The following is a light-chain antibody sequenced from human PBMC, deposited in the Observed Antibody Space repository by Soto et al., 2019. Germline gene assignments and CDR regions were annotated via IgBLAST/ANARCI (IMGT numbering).Light chain of an antibody. CDR2: AAS. J-gene: IGKJ4*01. CDR1: QSISSY. Sequence: DIQMTQSPSSLSASVGDRVTITCRASQSISSYLNWYQQKPGKAPKLLIYAASSLQSGVPSRFSGSGSGTDFTLTISSLQPEDFVTYYCQQSYSTPLTFGGVTKVEIK. V-gene: IGKV1-39*01. CDR3: QQSYSTPLT.